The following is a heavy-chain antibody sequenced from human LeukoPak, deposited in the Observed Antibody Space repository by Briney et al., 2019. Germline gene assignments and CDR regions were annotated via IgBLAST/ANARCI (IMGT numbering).Heavy chain of an antibody. CDR2: ISSSSSYI. CDR3: ANLCSGGSCPSGDWFDP. J-gene: IGHJ5*02. D-gene: IGHD2-15*01. CDR1: GFTFSSYS. Sequence: GGSLRLSCAASGFTFSSYSMNWVRQAPGKGLEWVSSISSSSSYIYYADSVKGRFTTSRDNAKNSLYLQMNSLRAEDTAVYYCANLCSGGSCPSGDWFDPWGQGTLVTVSS. V-gene: IGHV3-21*01.